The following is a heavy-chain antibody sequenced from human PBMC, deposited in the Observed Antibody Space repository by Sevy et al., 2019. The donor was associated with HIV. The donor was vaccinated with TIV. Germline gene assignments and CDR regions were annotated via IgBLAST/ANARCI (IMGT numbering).Heavy chain of an antibody. CDR2: IYYSGST. CDR3: ARLHTAVAGKPL. Sequence: SENLSLTCTVSGDSFSSSSYLWGWIRQPPGKGLEYIGSIYYSGSTYYKPSLKSRVTISMDASKNQLSLRLRSVTAADTALYYCARLHTAVAGKPLWGQGTMVTVSS. D-gene: IGHD6-19*01. J-gene: IGHJ3*01. CDR1: GDSFSSSSYL. V-gene: IGHV4-39*01.